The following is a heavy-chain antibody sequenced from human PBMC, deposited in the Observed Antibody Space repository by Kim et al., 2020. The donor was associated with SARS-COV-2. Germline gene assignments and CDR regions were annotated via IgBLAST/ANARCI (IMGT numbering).Heavy chain of an antibody. D-gene: IGHD5-12*01. CDR2: IYYSGST. Sequence: SETLSLTCTVSGGSISSYYWSWIRQPPGKGLEWIGYIYYSGSTNYNPSLKSRVTISVDTSKNQFSLKLSSVTAADTAVYYCAREIPGDGYNFGFDYWGQG. CDR3: AREIPGDGYNFGFDY. V-gene: IGHV4-59*01. CDR1: GGSISSYY. J-gene: IGHJ4*02.